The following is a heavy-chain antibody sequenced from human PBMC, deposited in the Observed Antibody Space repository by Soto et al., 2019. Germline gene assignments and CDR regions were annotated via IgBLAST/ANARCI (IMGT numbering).Heavy chain of an antibody. CDR3: ARQKVGATLYYYYGMDV. D-gene: IGHD1-26*01. Sequence: SETLSLTCTVSGGSISSSSYYWGWIRQPPGKGLEWIGSIYYSGSTYYGPSLKSRVTISVDTPKNQFSLKLSSVTAADTAVYYCARQKVGATLYYYYGMDVWGQGTTVTVSS. CDR2: IYYSGST. J-gene: IGHJ6*02. CDR1: GGSISSSSYY. V-gene: IGHV4-39*01.